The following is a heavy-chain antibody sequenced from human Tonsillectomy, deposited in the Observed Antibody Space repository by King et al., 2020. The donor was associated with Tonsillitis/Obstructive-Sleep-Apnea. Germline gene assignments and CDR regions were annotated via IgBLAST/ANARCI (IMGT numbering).Heavy chain of an antibody. CDR1: GDSVSSNSAA. V-gene: IGHV6-1*01. CDR2: TYHRSKWYN. J-gene: IGHJ2*01. D-gene: IGHD3-22*01. CDR3: VRTRYDSSGFASWHFDL. Sequence: VQLQQSGPGLVKPSQTLSLTCAISGDSVSSNSAAWSWIRQSPSRGLEWLGRTYHRSKWYNDYAVSVKSRITINQDTSKNQFSLHLNSVTPEDTAVYYCVRTRYDSSGFASWHFDLWGRGTLVTVSS.